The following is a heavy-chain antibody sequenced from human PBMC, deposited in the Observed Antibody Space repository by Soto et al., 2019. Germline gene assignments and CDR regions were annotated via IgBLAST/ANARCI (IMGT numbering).Heavy chain of an antibody. V-gene: IGHV1-8*01. CDR2: MNPNSGNS. CDR1: GYIFTSSD. D-gene: IGHD6-6*01. CDR3: ARSSSSADYYYNDLDV. J-gene: IGHJ6*02. Sequence: VASVKVSGKTSGYIFTSSDINWVRRATGRGLEYMGRMNPNSGNSAYAQQFQGRVTMTRNTSISTAYMRLSGLRSEDTAIYYCARSSSSADYYYNDLDVWGQGTTVTVSS.